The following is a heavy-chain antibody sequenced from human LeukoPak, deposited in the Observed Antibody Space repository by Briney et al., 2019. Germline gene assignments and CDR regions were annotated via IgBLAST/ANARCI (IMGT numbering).Heavy chain of an antibody. CDR1: GYTFIIYG. J-gene: IGHJ3*02. D-gene: IGHD2-21*01. V-gene: IGHV3-30*18. Sequence: GGSLRLSCAPSGYTFIIYGMRWVRQAPGKGLEWVAVISYDGSKKYYADSVKGRFTISRDNSKNTLYLQMNSLRAEDTAVYYCAKDRYWGHDAFDIWGQGTMVTVSS. CDR2: ISYDGSKK. CDR3: AKDRYWGHDAFDI.